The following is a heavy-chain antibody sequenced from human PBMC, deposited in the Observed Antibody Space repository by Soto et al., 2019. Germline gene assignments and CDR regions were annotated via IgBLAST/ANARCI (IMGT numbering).Heavy chain of an antibody. CDR1: GFSFSTYS. D-gene: IGHD2-2*01. Sequence: EVQLVESGGGLVQPGGSLRLSCAASGFSFSTYSMNWVRQAPGKGLEWVSYISSSSSTIYHADSVKGRFTISRDNAKNSXXXXXXXXXXXXXXXXXXXXXXXXXXXYHDAFDIWGQGTMVTVSS. J-gene: IGHJ3*02. CDR3: XXXXXXXXXYHDAFDI. CDR2: ISSSSSTI. V-gene: IGHV3-48*01.